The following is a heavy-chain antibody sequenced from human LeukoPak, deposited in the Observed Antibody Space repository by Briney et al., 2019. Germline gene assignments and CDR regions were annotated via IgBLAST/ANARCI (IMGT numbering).Heavy chain of an antibody. CDR3: AKDRASGYSIQIDAFHI. J-gene: IGHJ3*02. D-gene: IGHD3-22*01. CDR1: GFTFSSYA. CDR2: ISDSGGNS. V-gene: IGHV3-23*01. Sequence: GGSLRLSCAASGFTFSSYAMNWVRQAPGKGLEWVSVISDSGGNSYYADSVKGRFTISRDNSKNTLYLQMNSLRAEDTAVYYCAKDRASGYSIQIDAFHIWGQGTMVTVSS.